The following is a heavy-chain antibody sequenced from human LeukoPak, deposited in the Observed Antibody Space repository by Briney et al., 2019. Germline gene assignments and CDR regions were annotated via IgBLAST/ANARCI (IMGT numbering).Heavy chain of an antibody. J-gene: IGHJ4*02. V-gene: IGHV1-18*01. D-gene: IGHD3-3*01. CDR1: GYTFTSYG. CDR2: ISAYNGNT. CDR3: ASGQVRGLTLRSGYHDFDY. Sequence: ASVKVSCKASGYTFTSYGISWVRQAPGQGLEWMGWISAYNGNTNYAQKLQGRVTMTTDTSTSTAYMELRSLRSDDTAVYYCASGQVRGLTLRSGYHDFDYWGQGTLVTVSS.